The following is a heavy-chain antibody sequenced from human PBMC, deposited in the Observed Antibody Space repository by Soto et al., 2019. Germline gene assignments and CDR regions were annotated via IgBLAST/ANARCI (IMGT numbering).Heavy chain of an antibody. Sequence: ASVKVSCKASGYTFTSYDINWVRQATGQGLEWMGWMNPNSGNTGYAQKFQGRVTITTNKSMSTAYTELSSLRSEDTAVYYCARDCSSTSCSRGLGDYWGQGTLVTVSS. J-gene: IGHJ4*02. CDR3: ARDCSSTSCSRGLGDY. D-gene: IGHD2-2*01. CDR2: MNPNSGNT. V-gene: IGHV1-8*01. CDR1: GYTFTSYD.